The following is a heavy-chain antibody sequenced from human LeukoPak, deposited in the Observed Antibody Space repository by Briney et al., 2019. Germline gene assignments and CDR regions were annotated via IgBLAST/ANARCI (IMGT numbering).Heavy chain of an antibody. D-gene: IGHD6-13*01. J-gene: IGHJ4*02. CDR2: IYYSGST. V-gene: IGHV4-59*12. CDR1: GASISNYY. CDR3: AREYSSSGASG. Sequence: PSETLSLTCTVSGASISNYYWSWIRQPPGKGLEWIGYIYYSGSTKYNPSLKSRVTISVDTSKNQFYMKLTSATAADTAVYYCAREYSSSGASGWGQGTLVTVSS.